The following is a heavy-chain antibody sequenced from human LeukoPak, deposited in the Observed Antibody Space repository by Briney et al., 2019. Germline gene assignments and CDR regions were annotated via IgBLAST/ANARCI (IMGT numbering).Heavy chain of an antibody. CDR3: ARIRYSTSSAYYYYYYMDV. J-gene: IGHJ6*03. CDR2: ISSSSSTI. D-gene: IGHD6-6*01. CDR1: GFTFSSYS. V-gene: IGHV3-48*01. Sequence: GGSLRLSCAASGFTFSSYSMNWVRQAPGKGLEWVSYISSSSSTIYYADSVKGRFTISRDNAKNSLYLQMNSLRAEDTAVHYCARIRYSTSSAYYYYYYMDVWGKGTTVTVSS.